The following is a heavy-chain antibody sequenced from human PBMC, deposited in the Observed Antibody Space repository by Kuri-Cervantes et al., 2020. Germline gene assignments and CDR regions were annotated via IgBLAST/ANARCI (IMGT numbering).Heavy chain of an antibody. CDR3: ARGTYGGVDY. J-gene: IGHJ4*02. CDR2: IYHSGST. Sequence: SETLSLTCTVSDYSISSNYYWGWIRQPPGKGLEWIGSIYHSGSTYYNPSLESRVTRSVDTSKNQFSLKLSSVTAADTAVYYCARGTYGGVDYWGQGTLVTVSS. D-gene: IGHD3-10*01. CDR1: DYSISSNYY. V-gene: IGHV4-38-2*02.